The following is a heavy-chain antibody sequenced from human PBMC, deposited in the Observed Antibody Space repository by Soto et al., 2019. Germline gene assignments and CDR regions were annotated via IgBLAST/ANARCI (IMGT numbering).Heavy chain of an antibody. CDR3: ARDRIAAASQYYYYYYGMDV. CDR1: GYTFTGYY. Sequence: ASVKVSCKASGYTFTGYYMHWVRQAPGQGLEWMGWINPNSGGTNYAQKFQGWVTMTRDTSISTAYMELSRLRSDDTAVYYCARDRIAAASQYYYYYYGMDVWGQGTTVTVSS. D-gene: IGHD6-13*01. J-gene: IGHJ6*02. CDR2: INPNSGGT. V-gene: IGHV1-2*04.